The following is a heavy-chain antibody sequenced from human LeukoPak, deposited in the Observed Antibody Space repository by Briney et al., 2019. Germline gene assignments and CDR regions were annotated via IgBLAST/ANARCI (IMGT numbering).Heavy chain of an antibody. J-gene: IGHJ6*02. CDR2: IYYSGST. CDR3: AGFPGLRSYYYYYGMDV. CDR1: GGSISSGGYY. V-gene: IGHV4-31*03. Sequence: SETLSLTCTVSGGSISSGGYYWSWIRQHPGKGREWIGYIYYSGSTYYNPSLKSRVTISVDTSKNQFSLKLSSVTAADTAVYYCAGFPGLRSYYYYYGMDVWGQGTTVTVSS.